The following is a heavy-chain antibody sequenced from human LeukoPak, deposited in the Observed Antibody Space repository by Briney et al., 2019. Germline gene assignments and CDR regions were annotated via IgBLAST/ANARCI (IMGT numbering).Heavy chain of an antibody. CDR1: GFTLSGYW. CDR3: SKDISAGGLDV. CDR2: IKQDGDEK. Sequence: GGSLRLSCAASGFTLSGYWMSWVRRAPGKGLEWVANIKQDGDEKYYVDSVRGRFTISRDNAKNSMYLQMNSLRIEDTALYYCSKDISAGGLDVWGPGTPVTVSS. J-gene: IGHJ6*02. V-gene: IGHV3-7*03. D-gene: IGHD3-16*02.